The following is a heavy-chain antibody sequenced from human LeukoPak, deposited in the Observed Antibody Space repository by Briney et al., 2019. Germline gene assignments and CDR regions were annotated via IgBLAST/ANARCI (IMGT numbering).Heavy chain of an antibody. CDR1: GYSISSGYY. D-gene: IGHD3-10*01. V-gene: IGHV4-38-2*01. CDR2: IYHSGST. CDR3: VRGRGPFAY. Sequence: SETLSLTCAVSGYSISSGYYCGWIRQPPGKGLEWIGSIYHSGSTYYNPSLKSRVTISVDTSKNQFSLKLSSVTAADTAVYYCVRGRGPFAYWGQGTLVTVSS. J-gene: IGHJ4*02.